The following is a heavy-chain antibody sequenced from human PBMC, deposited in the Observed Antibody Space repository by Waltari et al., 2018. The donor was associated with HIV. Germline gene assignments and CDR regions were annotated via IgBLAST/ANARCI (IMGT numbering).Heavy chain of an antibody. D-gene: IGHD2-15*01. CDR3: VTLYKQSPLYSNF. V-gene: IGHV1-24*01. Sequence: QVHLIQSAFDMKRPGASVTLACQVSVYPPSDLSMPWVRQGPGHLLEWMGGFDPKNGKPVYSQRFWGRVSLAEDTSEDTAYLELNRLTSDDTAVYYCVTLYKQSPLYSNFWGQGTLVTVSP. J-gene: IGHJ1*01. CDR1: VYPPSDLS. CDR2: FDPKNGKP.